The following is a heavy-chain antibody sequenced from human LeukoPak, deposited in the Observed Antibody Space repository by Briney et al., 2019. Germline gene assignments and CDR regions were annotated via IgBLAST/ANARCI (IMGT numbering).Heavy chain of an antibody. CDR1: GFTFDEYT. Sequence: PGGSLRLSCAASGFTFDEYTMYWVRQAPGKGLEWVSFIIWDVSETKYADSVKGRFTPSRDNNKNSLYLQMCSLRLEDSALYYCAKDSGQDGRGHHFLDYWGQGTLVTVSS. D-gene: IGHD5-24*01. J-gene: IGHJ4*02. CDR3: AKDSGQDGRGHHFLDY. CDR2: IIWDVSET. V-gene: IGHV3-43*01.